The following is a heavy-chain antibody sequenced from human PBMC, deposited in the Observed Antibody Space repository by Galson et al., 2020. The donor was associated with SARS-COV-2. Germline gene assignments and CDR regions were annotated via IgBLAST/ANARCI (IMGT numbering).Heavy chain of an antibody. CDR2: ISSSSSTI. CDR1: GFTFSSYS. J-gene: IGHJ5*02. V-gene: IGHV3-48*01. Sequence: GGSLRLSCAASGFTFSSYSMNWVRQAPGKGLEWVSYISSSSSTIYYADPVKGRFTSSRDNAKNSLYLQMNSLRAEDTAVYYCAREVNERWFDTWGQGTLVTVSS. D-gene: IGHD1-1*01. CDR3: AREVNERWFDT.